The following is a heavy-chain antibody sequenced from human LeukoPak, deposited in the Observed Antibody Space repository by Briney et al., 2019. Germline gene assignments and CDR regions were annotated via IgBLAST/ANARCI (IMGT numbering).Heavy chain of an antibody. J-gene: IGHJ1*01. Sequence: PGGSLRLSCAASGFTFSTYWMTWVRQAPGKGLEWVANIKQDGSEKNYVDSVKGRFIMSRDNAKNSLYLQMNSLRVEDTAVYFCVRGSSYVIYWGQGALVTVSS. CDR2: IKQDGSEK. CDR3: VRGSSYVIY. V-gene: IGHV3-7*01. CDR1: GFTFSTYW. D-gene: IGHD2-21*01.